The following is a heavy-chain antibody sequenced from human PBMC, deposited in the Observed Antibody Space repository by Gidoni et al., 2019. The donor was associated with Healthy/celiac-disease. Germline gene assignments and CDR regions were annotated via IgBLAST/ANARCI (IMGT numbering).Heavy chain of an antibody. CDR2: IRSKAYGGTT. J-gene: IGHJ4*02. V-gene: IGHV3-49*05. CDR1: GFTVGDYA. D-gene: IGHD6-19*01. Sequence: EVQLVESGGGLVKQGRSLRLSCTASGFTVGDYAMSWFRQAPGKGLEWVGFIRSKAYGGTTEYAASVKGRFTISRDDSNSIAYLQMNSLKTEDTAVYYCTREVWRAVAGTTVPFDYWGQGTLVTVSS. CDR3: TREVWRAVAGTTVPFDY.